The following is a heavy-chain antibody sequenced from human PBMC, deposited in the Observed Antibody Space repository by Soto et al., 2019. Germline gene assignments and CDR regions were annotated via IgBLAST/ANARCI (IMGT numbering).Heavy chain of an antibody. CDR3: ARFGRGYCSSTSCSDYYYYYMDV. D-gene: IGHD2-2*01. CDR2: INHSGST. Sequence: SETLSLTCSVYARSFSGYYSSWIRQPPGKGLEWIGEINHSGSTNYNPSLKSRVTISVDTSKNQFSLKLSSVTAADTAVYYCARFGRGYCSSTSCSDYYYYYMDVWGKGTTVTVSS. J-gene: IGHJ6*03. CDR1: ARSFSGYY. V-gene: IGHV4-34*01.